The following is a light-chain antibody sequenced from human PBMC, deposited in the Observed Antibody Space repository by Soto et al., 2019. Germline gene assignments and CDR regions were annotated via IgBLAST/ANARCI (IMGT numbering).Light chain of an antibody. CDR3: QQYGGSPPT. CDR1: QSVSSNY. CDR2: GAS. J-gene: IGKJ1*01. V-gene: IGKV3-20*01. Sequence: EIVLTQSPGTLSSSPGERATLSCRASQSVSSNYLAWYQRKPGQAPRLLIYGASNRATDIPYRFIGSGSGTDFTLTITRLEPDDFAMYYCQQYGGSPPTFGQRTKVEIK.